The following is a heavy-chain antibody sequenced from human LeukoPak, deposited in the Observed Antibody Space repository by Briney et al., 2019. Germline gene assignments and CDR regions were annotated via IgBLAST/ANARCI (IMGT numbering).Heavy chain of an antibody. Sequence: GASVTVSCKPSGGSFRYYDISWVRQAPGQGLEWMGRSIPLYATTKYAQRFQGRVTIITDASATTAYMELSSLRSGDTAVYYCATASVPGAIEGPFDALDTWGQGTMVTVSS. CDR3: ATASVPGAIEGPFDALDT. CDR2: SIPLYATT. D-gene: IGHD2-2*02. V-gene: IGHV1-69*05. CDR1: GGSFRYYD. J-gene: IGHJ3*02.